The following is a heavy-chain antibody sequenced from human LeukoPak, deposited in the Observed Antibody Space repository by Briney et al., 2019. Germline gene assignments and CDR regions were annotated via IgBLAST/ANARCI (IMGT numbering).Heavy chain of an antibody. V-gene: IGHV1-2*02. J-gene: IGHJ4*02. CDR1: GYTFTVYY. CDR2: INPNSGGT. CDR3: ARAHASGSRDY. Sequence: ASVKVSCKASGYTFTVYYMHWVRQAPGQGLEWMGWINPNSGGTNYAQKFQGRVTMTRDTSISTAYMELSRLRSDDTAMYYCARAHASGSRDYWGQGTLVTVSS. D-gene: IGHD3-10*01.